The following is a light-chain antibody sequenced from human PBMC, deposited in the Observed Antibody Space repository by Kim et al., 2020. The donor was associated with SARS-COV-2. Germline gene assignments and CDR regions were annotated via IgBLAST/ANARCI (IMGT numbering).Light chain of an antibody. CDR1: ALPKQY. Sequence: SYELTQPPSVSVSPGQTARITCSGDALPKQYAYWYQQKPGQAPVLVIYKDSERPSGIPERFSGSSSGTTVTLTISGVQAEDEADYHCQSVDSSGTYWVFGGGTQLTVL. J-gene: IGLJ3*02. V-gene: IGLV3-25*03. CDR3: QSVDSSGTYWV. CDR2: KDS.